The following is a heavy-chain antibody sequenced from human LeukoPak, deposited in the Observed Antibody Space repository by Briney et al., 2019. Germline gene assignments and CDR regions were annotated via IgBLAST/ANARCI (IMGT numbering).Heavy chain of an antibody. CDR3: AKGAAYCGSDCFLYYFNY. CDR2: IFSGGTT. D-gene: IGHD2-21*02. V-gene: IGHV3-53*01. CDR1: GFTASSNY. Sequence: PGGSLRLSCAASGFTASSNYMSWVRQAPGKGLGWVSVIFSGGTTYYADSVKGRFTISRDNSKNTLYLQMNRLRAEDTAVYYCAKGAAYCGSDCFLYYFNYWGQGTLVTVSS. J-gene: IGHJ4*02.